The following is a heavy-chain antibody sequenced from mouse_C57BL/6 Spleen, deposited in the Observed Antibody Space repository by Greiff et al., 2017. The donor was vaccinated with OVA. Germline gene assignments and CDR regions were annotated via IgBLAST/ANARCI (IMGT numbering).Heavy chain of an antibody. CDR2: IYPGDGDT. CDR3: AREIYYDYDYYAMDY. Sequence: QVQLKESGPELVKPGASVKISCKASGYAFSSSWMNWVKQRPGKGLEWIGRIYPGDGDTNYNGKFKGKATLTADKSSSTAYMQLSSLTSEDSAVYFDAREIYYDYDYYAMDYWGQGTSVTVSS. CDR1: GYAFSSSW. J-gene: IGHJ4*01. D-gene: IGHD2-4*01. V-gene: IGHV1-82*01.